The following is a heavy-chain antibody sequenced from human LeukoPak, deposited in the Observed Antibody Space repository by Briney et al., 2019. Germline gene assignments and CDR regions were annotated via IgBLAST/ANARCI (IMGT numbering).Heavy chain of an antibody. Sequence: ASVKVSCKASGYTFTGYYMHWVRQAPGQGLEWMGWINPNSGGTNYAQKFQGWVTMTRDTSISTAYMELSRLRSDDTAVYYCARAYMVRGVISYYYGMDVWGQGTTVTVSS. J-gene: IGHJ6*02. D-gene: IGHD3-10*01. V-gene: IGHV1-2*04. CDR1: GYTFTGYY. CDR2: INPNSGGT. CDR3: ARAYMVRGVISYYYGMDV.